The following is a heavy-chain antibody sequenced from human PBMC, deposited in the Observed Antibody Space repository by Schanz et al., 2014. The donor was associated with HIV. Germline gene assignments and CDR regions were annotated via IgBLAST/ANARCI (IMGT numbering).Heavy chain of an antibody. CDR2: ISYDGSNK. CDR1: GFTFGSYG. V-gene: IGHV3-30*03. Sequence: QVQLVESGGGVVQPGRSLRLSCVASGFTFGSYGMHWARQTPDKGLEWLGVISYDGSNKYYADSVKGRFTISRDNSKNTLYLQMNSLRAGDTAVYYCARVKYCSGTSCPWSWYFDLWGRGTLVTVSS. D-gene: IGHD2-2*01. J-gene: IGHJ2*01. CDR3: ARVKYCSGTSCPWSWYFDL.